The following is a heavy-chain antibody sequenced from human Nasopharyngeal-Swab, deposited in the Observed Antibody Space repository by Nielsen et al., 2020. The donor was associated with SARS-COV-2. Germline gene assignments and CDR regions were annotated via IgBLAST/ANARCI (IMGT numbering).Heavy chain of an antibody. Sequence: SQTLSLTCAISGDSVSRNSAAWNWIRQSPSRGLEWLGRTYYRSKWYNDYAVSVKSRITINPDTSKNQFSLQLNSVTPEDTAVYYCARSVYYYDSSGYLNWFDPWGQGTLVTVSS. V-gene: IGHV6-1*01. CDR1: GDSVSRNSAA. CDR3: ARSVYYYDSSGYLNWFDP. CDR2: TYYRSKWYN. J-gene: IGHJ5*02. D-gene: IGHD3-22*01.